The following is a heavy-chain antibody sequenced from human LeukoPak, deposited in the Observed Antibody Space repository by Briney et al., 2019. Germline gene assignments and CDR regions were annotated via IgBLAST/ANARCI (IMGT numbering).Heavy chain of an antibody. D-gene: IGHD6-19*01. CDR2: IKTEGSQI. V-gene: IGHV3-7*01. CDR1: GFTFSSYW. J-gene: IGHJ3*02. Sequence: GGSLRLSCVASGFTFSSYWMTWVRQAPGKGLEWVANIKTEGSQIYYVDSVRGRFTISRDNAKNSLYLHIDSLRAEDTAVYYCARGRVGQWLVDAFDIWGQGTMVTVSS. CDR3: ARGRVGQWLVDAFDI.